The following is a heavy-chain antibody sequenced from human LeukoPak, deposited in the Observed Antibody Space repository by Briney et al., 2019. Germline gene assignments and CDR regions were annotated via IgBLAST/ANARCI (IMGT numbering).Heavy chain of an antibody. CDR1: GFTFSSYE. Sequence: GGSLRLSCAASGFTFSSYEMNWVRQAPGKGLEWVSYISSSGSTIYYADSVTGRFTISRDNAKNSLFLQMNSLRAEDTAVYYCARVLRYCSGGNCYSGGLGYMDVWGKGTTVTISS. V-gene: IGHV3-48*03. CDR3: ARVLRYCSGGNCYSGGLGYMDV. D-gene: IGHD2-15*01. J-gene: IGHJ6*03. CDR2: ISSSGSTI.